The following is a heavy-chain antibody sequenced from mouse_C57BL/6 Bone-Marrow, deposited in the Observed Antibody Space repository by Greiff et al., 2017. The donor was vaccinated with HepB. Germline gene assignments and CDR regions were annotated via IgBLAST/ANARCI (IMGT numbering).Heavy chain of an antibody. Sequence: ESGPGLVKPSQSLSLTCSVTGYSITSGYYWNWIRQFPGNKLEWMGYISYDGSNNYNPSLKNRISITRDTSKNQFFLKLNPVTTEDTATYYCARGGSSSLYAMDYGGQGTSVTVSS. CDR1: GYSITSGYY. V-gene: IGHV3-6*01. D-gene: IGHD1-1*01. J-gene: IGHJ4*01. CDR2: ISYDGSN. CDR3: ARGGSSSLYAMDY.